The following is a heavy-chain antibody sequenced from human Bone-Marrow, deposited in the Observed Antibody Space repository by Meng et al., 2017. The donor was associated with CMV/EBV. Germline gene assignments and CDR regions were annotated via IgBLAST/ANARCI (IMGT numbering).Heavy chain of an antibody. Sequence: GESLRLSCAASGFTFSSYWMHWVRQAPGKGLVWVSRINSDGSSTSYADSVKGRFTISRDNAKNTLYLQMNSLRAEDTAVYYCARMVRNVWSGYSVDDWGQGTLVTVSS. V-gene: IGHV3-74*01. D-gene: IGHD3-3*01. CDR3: ARMVRNVWSGYSVDD. CDR1: GFTFSSYW. CDR2: INSDGSST. J-gene: IGHJ4*02.